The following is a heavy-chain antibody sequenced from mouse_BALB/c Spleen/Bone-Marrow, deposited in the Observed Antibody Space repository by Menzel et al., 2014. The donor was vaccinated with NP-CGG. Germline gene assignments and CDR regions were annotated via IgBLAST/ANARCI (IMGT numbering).Heavy chain of an antibody. CDR1: GFSLTTYD. CDR3: ARRNGNFRYYAMDY. CDR2: IWSGGST. Sequence: QVHVKQSGPGLVQPSQSLSITCTVSGFSLTTYDVVWVRQSPGKGLEWLGVIWSGGSTDYNAAFISRLSINKDNSKSQVCFKMNNLQAYDTAIYYCARRNGNFRYYAMDYWGQGTSVTISS. D-gene: IGHD2-1*01. V-gene: IGHV2-2*01. J-gene: IGHJ4*01.